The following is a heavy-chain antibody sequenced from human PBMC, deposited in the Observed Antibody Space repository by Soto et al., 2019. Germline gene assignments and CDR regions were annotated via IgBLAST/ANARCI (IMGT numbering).Heavy chain of an antibody. J-gene: IGHJ6*02. CDR1: GFTFSSYG. CDR3: AKDLGYYGSERGSHGMDV. V-gene: IGHV3-30*18. D-gene: IGHD3-10*01. Sequence: QVQLVESGGGVVQPGRSLRLSCAASGFTFSSYGMHWVRQAPGKGLEWVTVISFDGSNKYYADSVKGRFTISRDISNNTLYLQMDSLRTEDTAVYYCAKDLGYYGSERGSHGMDVWGQGTTVTVSS. CDR2: ISFDGSNK.